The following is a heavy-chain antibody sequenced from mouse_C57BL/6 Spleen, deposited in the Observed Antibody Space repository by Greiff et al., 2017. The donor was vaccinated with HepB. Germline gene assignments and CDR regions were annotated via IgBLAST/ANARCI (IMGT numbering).Heavy chain of an antibody. Sequence: VQLQQSGPELVKPGASVKISCKASGYAFSSSWMNWVKQRPGKGLEWIGRIYPGDGDTNYNGKFKGKATLTADKSSSTAYMQLSSLTSEDSAVYFCARGGLWYFDVWGTATTVTVSS. V-gene: IGHV1-82*01. D-gene: IGHD2-4*01. CDR1: GYAFSSSW. CDR3: ARGGLWYFDV. CDR2: IYPGDGDT. J-gene: IGHJ1*03.